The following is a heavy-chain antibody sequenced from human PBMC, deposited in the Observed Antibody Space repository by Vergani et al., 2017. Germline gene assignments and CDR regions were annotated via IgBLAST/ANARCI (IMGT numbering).Heavy chain of an antibody. Sequence: QVQLVQSGAEVKKPGSSVKVSCKASGGTFSSYAISWVRQAPGQGLEWMGGIIPIFGTANYAQKFQGRVTITADESTSTAYMELSSLRSEDTAVFYCARARGAVTTMEAYYDYMDVWGKGTTVNVSS. V-gene: IGHV1-69*01. CDR3: ARARGAVTTMEAYYDYMDV. CDR1: GGTFSSYA. D-gene: IGHD4-11*01. CDR2: IIPIFGTA. J-gene: IGHJ6*03.